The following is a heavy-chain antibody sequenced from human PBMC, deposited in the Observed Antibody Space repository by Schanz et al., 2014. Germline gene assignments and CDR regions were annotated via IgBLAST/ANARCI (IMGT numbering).Heavy chain of an antibody. V-gene: IGHV1-46*03. J-gene: IGHJ3*02. Sequence: QLMQSGSEVRKPGASVKVSCKASGYIFGSHGMTWVRQAPGQGPEWMGLINPSVGNTNYAQKFRGRVTMTRDTSTSTVYMELSSLRSEDTAVYFCARGPSTGAFDIWGQGTMVTVSS. CDR1: GYIFGSHG. CDR2: INPSVGNT. CDR3: ARGPSTGAFDI.